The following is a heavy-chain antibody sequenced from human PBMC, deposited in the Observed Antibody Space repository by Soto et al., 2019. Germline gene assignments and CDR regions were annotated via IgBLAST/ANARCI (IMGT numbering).Heavy chain of an antibody. D-gene: IGHD3-9*01. CDR1: GGSFSGYY. Sequence: SETLSLTCAVYGGSFSGYYWSWIRQPPGKGLEWIGEINHSGSTNYNPSLKSRVTISVDTSKNQFSLKLSSVTAADTAVYYCAKNRKTGMSVEYYYYGXDVWGQGTTVTVSS. CDR2: INHSGST. CDR3: AKNRKTGMSVEYYYYGXDV. V-gene: IGHV4-34*01. J-gene: IGHJ6*02.